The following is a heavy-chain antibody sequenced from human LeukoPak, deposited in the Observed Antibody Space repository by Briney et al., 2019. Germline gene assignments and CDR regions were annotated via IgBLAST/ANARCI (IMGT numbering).Heavy chain of an antibody. CDR3: AKDRPNYFGSNGHYYRRDGDY. V-gene: IGHV3-23*01. D-gene: IGHD3-22*01. CDR2: ITSSGDGT. CDR1: GFTFSIYA. Sequence: GGSLRLSCAASGFTFSIYAMSWVRQAPGKGLQWVSSITSSGDGTYYAESVKGWFTISRDNSENMLYLQMNSLRVEDTAVYFCAKDRPNYFGSNGHYYRRDGDYWGQGTLVTVSS. J-gene: IGHJ4*02.